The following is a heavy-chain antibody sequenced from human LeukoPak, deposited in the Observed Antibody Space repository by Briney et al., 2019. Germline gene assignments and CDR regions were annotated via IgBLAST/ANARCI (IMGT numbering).Heavy chain of an antibody. Sequence: KTSETLSLTCAVYGGSFSGYYWSWIRQPPGKGLEWIGEINHSGSTNYNPSLKSRVTISVDTSKNQFSLKLSSVTAADTAVYYCARGLVVVPAAIRIGGFDYWGQGTLVTVSS. D-gene: IGHD2-2*01. CDR1: GGSFSGYY. V-gene: IGHV4-34*01. CDR2: INHSGST. CDR3: ARGLVVVPAAIRIGGFDY. J-gene: IGHJ4*02.